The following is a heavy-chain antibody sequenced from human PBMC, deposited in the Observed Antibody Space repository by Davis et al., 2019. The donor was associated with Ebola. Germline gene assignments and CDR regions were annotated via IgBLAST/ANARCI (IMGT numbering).Heavy chain of an antibody. J-gene: IGHJ4*02. CDR1: GFTFNSYG. D-gene: IGHD3-10*01. CDR3: AKRGVEAPSSGRYIFDW. V-gene: IGHV3-23*01. Sequence: GESLKISCAASGFTFNSYGMSWVRQAPGKGLEWVSATNRDGGTTFYADSVKGRFTISRDNSKNTLYLQMNSLRAEDTAVYYCAKRGVEAPSSGRYIFDWWGQGILVIVSS. CDR2: TNRDGGTT.